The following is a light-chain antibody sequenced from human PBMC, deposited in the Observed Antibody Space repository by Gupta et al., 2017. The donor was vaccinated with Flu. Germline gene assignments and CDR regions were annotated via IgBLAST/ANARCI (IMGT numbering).Light chain of an antibody. J-gene: IGKJ4*01. V-gene: IGKV3-15*01. Sequence: EIVMTQYPDTLSVYPGERATLSCRACQSVSSNLAWYQQKPGQAPRLLISGASTRATGIPSRFSGSGFGTEFTLTISSLQSEDFAVYYCQQYNNWPLTFGGGTKVEIK. CDR2: GAS. CDR3: QQYNNWPLT. CDR1: QSVSSN.